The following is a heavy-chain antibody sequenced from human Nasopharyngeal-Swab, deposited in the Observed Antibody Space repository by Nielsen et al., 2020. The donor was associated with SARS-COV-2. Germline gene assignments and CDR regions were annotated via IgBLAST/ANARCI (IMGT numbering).Heavy chain of an antibody. Sequence: ASVKVSCKASGYTFAGYYMHWVRQAPGQGLEWMGRINPNSGGTNYAQKFQGRVTMTRDTSISTAYMELSRLRSDDTAVYYCARAGPTVTYNWFDPWGQGTLVTVSS. CDR3: ARAGPTVTYNWFDP. D-gene: IGHD4-17*01. J-gene: IGHJ5*02. CDR2: INPNSGGT. CDR1: GYTFAGYY. V-gene: IGHV1-2*06.